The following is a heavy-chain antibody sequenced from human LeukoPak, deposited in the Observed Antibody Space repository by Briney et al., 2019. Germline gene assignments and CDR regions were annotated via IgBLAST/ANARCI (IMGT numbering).Heavy chain of an antibody. D-gene: IGHD3-3*01. J-gene: IGHJ4*02. V-gene: IGHV4-34*01. CDR3: ARGHERRRYDFWSGPYYFDY. Sequence: KTSETLSLTCAVYGGSFSGYYWSWIRQPPGKGLEWIGEINHSGSTNYNPSLKSRVTISVDTSKNQFSLKLSSVTAADTAVYYCARGHERRRYDFWSGPYYFDYWGQGTLVTVSS. CDR1: GGSFSGYY. CDR2: INHSGST.